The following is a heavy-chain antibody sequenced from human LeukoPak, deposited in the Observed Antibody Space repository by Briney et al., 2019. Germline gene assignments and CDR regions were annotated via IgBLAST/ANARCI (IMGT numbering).Heavy chain of an antibody. Sequence: ASVKVSCKASGGTFSSYAISWVRQAPRQGLEWMGGIIPIFGTANYAQKFQGRVTITADESTSTAYMELSSLRSEDTAVYYCARTVLGYCSGGSCYLNGMDVWGQGTTVTVSS. J-gene: IGHJ6*02. CDR2: IIPIFGTA. D-gene: IGHD2-15*01. CDR1: GGTFSSYA. CDR3: ARTVLGYCSGGSCYLNGMDV. V-gene: IGHV1-69*13.